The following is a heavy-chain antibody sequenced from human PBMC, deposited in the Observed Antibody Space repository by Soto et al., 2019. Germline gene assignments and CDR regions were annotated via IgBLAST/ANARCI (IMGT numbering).Heavy chain of an antibody. J-gene: IGHJ4*02. CDR2: MNPNSGNT. D-gene: IGHD3-22*01. CDR1: GYTFTSYD. V-gene: IGHV1-8*01. Sequence: ASVKVSCKVSGYTFTSYDINWVRQATGQGLEWMGWMNPNSGNTGYAQKFQGRVTMTRNTSISTAYMELSSLRSEDTAVYYCARDHYYDSSGYPTRFDYWGQGTLVTVSS. CDR3: ARDHYYDSSGYPTRFDY.